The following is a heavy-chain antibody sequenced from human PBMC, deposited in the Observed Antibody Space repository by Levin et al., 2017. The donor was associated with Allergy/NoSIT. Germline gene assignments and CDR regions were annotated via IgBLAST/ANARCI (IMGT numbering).Heavy chain of an antibody. J-gene: IGHJ4*02. CDR3: AKDRYYGTEKPVVDY. V-gene: IGHV3-30*18. Sequence: GESLKISCAASGFTFSSYGMHWVRQAPGKGLEWVAVITYDGSNKYYADSVKRRFTISRDTSKNTLYLQMNSLRAEGTAVYYCAKDRYYGTEKPVVDYWGQGTLVTVSS. CDR1: GFTFSSYG. CDR2: ITYDGSNK. D-gene: IGHD3-10*01.